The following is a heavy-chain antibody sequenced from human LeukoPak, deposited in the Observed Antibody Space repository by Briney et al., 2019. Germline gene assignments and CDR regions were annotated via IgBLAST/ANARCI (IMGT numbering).Heavy chain of an antibody. Sequence: GASVKVSCKASGYTFTSYGISWVRQAPGQVLEWMGWISAYNGNTNYAQKLQGRVTMTTDTSTSTAYMELRSLRSDDTAVYYCARTLSPPIQLYAAFWGQGTLVTVSS. D-gene: IGHD5-18*01. V-gene: IGHV1-18*01. CDR1: GYTFTSYG. CDR2: ISAYNGNT. J-gene: IGHJ4*02. CDR3: ARTLSPPIQLYAAF.